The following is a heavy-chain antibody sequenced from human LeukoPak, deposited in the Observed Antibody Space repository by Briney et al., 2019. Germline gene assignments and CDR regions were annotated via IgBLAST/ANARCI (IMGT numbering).Heavy chain of an antibody. CDR3: AREKDIVVVPAALLGGPRVDY. D-gene: IGHD2-2*01. Sequence: PSQTLSLTCTVSGGSISSGDYYWSWIRQPPGKGLEWIGYIYYSGGTYYNPSLKSRVTISVDTSKNQFSLKLSSVTAADTAVYYCAREKDIVVVPAALLGGPRVDYWGQGTLVTVSS. CDR1: GGSISSGDYY. J-gene: IGHJ4*02. V-gene: IGHV4-30-4*08. CDR2: IYYSGGT.